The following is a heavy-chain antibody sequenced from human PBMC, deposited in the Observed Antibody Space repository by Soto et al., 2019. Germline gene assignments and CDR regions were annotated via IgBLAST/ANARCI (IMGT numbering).Heavy chain of an antibody. CDR1: GFSVTANY. V-gene: IGHV3-53*01. J-gene: IGHJ4*02. D-gene: IGHD5-12*01. CDR2: IYSGGST. Sequence: EVQVVESGGGLIQPGGSLRLSCEVSGFSVTANYMSWVRQAPGKGLEWVSVIYSGGSTYYIDSVKGRVSISRDISKSTLYLQMNSLRAEDTAVYYCHGYGYWGQGTLVTVSS. CDR3: HGYGY.